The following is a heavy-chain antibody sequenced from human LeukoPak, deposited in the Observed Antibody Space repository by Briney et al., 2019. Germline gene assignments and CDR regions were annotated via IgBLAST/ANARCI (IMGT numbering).Heavy chain of an antibody. V-gene: IGHV3-21*01. Sequence: PGGSLRLSCAASGFIFSNYAMHWVRQPPGKGLEWVSFTDTSGNSIYYGDSVKGRFTISRENGKNLLFLQMNGLRAVDTAVYYCARGRSITLLRGVAMSDGFDIWGQGAMVAVSS. CDR3: ARGRSITLLRGVAMSDGFDI. J-gene: IGHJ3*02. CDR2: TDTSGNSI. D-gene: IGHD3-10*01. CDR1: GFIFSNYA.